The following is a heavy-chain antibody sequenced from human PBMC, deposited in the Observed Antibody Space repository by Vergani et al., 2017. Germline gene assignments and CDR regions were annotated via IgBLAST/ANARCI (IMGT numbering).Heavy chain of an antibody. CDR2: IDHTGRP. CDR3: ARVNTETNGHLYYYYYMDV. CDR1: GGSFTSYH. D-gene: IGHD4-11*01. Sequence: QVQLQQWGGGLLKPSETLSLTCVVNGGSFTSYHWTWIRQSQGGGLKWVGDIDHTGRPDYNPSLKSRLTMSVDKSRNQFSLTLNSVTATDTAIYFCARVNTETNGHLYYYYYMDVWGQGTAVTVS. J-gene: IGHJ6*03. V-gene: IGHV4-34*01.